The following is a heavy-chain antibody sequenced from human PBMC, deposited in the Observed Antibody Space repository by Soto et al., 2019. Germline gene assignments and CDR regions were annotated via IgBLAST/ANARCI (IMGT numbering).Heavy chain of an antibody. J-gene: IGHJ5*02. Sequence: GASVKVSCKASGGTFSSYAISWVRQAPGQGLEWMGGIIPIFGTANYAQKFQGRVTITADESTSTAYMELSSLRSEDTAIYYCARSSAGVFGIIIEGSNWLAPWGQGSLVTVSS. D-gene: IGHD3-16*02. CDR2: IIPIFGTA. CDR1: GGTFSSYA. V-gene: IGHV1-69*13. CDR3: ARSSAGVFGIIIEGSNWLAP.